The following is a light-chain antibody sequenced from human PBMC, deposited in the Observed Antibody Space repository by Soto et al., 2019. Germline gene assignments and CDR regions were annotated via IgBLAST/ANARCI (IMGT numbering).Light chain of an antibody. CDR2: DVS. V-gene: IGKV1-33*01. CDR3: QQTDDLPRYT. J-gene: IGKJ2*01. Sequence: DIQMTQSPASLSASVGDRVIMTCRASQAIASYLNWYQHKPGKAPKLLIYDVSRLERGVPSRFSGSGSGTDFTFTISSLQPEDFATYYCQQTDDLPRYTFGQGTKLEMK. CDR1: QAIASY.